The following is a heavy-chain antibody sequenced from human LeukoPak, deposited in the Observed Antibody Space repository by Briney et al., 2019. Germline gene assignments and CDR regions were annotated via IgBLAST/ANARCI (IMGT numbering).Heavy chain of an antibody. V-gene: IGHV3-23*01. CDR2: ISGSGGST. CDR1: GFTFSSYA. Sequence: HPGGSLRLSCTASGFTFSSYAMSWVRQAPGKGLEWVSAISGSGGSTYYADSVKGRFTISRDNSKNTLYLQMNSLRAEDTAVYYCAKMNYGDHRGYFDYWGQGTLVTVSS. CDR3: AKMNYGDHRGYFDY. D-gene: IGHD4-17*01. J-gene: IGHJ4*02.